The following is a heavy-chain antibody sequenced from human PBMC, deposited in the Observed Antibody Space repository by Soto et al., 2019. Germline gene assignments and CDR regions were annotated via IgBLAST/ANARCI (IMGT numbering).Heavy chain of an antibody. CDR1: GFTFDDYA. J-gene: IGHJ4*02. Sequence: EVQLVESGGGLVQPGRSLRLSCAAYGFTFDDYAMHWVRQAPGKGQEWVSGISWNSGSIGYADSVKGRFTISRDNAKNSLYLQMNSLRAEDTALYYCAKAYCGGDCYPAFDYWGQGTLVTVSS. V-gene: IGHV3-9*01. CDR3: AKAYCGGDCYPAFDY. D-gene: IGHD2-21*01. CDR2: ISWNSGSI.